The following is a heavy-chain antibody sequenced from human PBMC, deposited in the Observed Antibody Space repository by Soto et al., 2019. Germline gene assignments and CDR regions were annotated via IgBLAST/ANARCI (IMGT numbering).Heavy chain of an antibody. J-gene: IGHJ5*02. CDR1: GGAISSSSYY. D-gene: IGHD3-16*01. CDR3: ARRHRKGGGNWFDP. V-gene: IGHV4-39*01. CDR2: ISYSGST. Sequence: PSDTLSLTFTVSGGAISSSSYYWGWIRQPPGKGLEWIGSISYSGSTYSHPSLKSRVTISVDTSKNQFSLKLSSVTAADTAVYYSARRHRKGGGNWFDPGGEGTLVTVSS.